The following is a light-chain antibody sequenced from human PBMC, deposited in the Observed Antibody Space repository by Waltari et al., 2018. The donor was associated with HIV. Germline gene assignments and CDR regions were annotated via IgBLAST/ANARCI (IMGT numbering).Light chain of an antibody. V-gene: IGLV2-23*02. CDR2: EVS. CDR1: TSDVGGYNL. CDR3: CSSAGSNIP. J-gene: IGLJ2*01. Sequence: QSALTQPASVSGSFGQSITISCTGTTSDVGGYNLVSWYQHHPGKGPKLIIYEVSKRPSGFSSPFSGSKSANSDSLTISGLQAEYEADYYSCSSAGSNIPFGGGTKVTVL.